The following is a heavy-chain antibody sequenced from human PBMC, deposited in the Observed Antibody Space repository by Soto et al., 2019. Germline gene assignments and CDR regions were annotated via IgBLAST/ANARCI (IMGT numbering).Heavy chain of an antibody. CDR1: GFTFSSYS. V-gene: IGHV3-21*01. CDR2: ISSGSSYI. Sequence: KPGGSLRLSCAASGFTFSSYSMNWVRQAPGKGLERVSSISSGSSYIYYADSVKGRFTISRDNAKNSLYLQMNSLRAEDTAVYYCARDKAGSSVSFDYWGQGTLVTVSS. CDR3: ARDKAGSSVSFDY. J-gene: IGHJ4*02. D-gene: IGHD3-10*01.